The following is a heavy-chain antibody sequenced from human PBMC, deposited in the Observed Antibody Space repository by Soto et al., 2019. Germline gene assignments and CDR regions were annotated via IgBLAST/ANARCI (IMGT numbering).Heavy chain of an antibody. V-gene: IGHV4-59*01. J-gene: IGHJ6*02. CDR2: IYYGGST. Sequence: QVQLQESGPGLVKPSETLSLTCTVSGGSISTDYWSWIRQPPGKRLEYIGFIYYGGSTNYNPSLESRVTISPDTSKNQFSLKLSSVTAADTAVYYCARGEWFLRGHGMDVWGRGTTVTVS. CDR1: GGSISTDY. CDR3: ARGEWFLRGHGMDV. D-gene: IGHD3-3*01.